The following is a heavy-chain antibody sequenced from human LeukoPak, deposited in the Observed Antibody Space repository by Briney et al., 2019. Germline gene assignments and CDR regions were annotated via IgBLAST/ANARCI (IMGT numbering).Heavy chain of an antibody. CDR2: INPSGGST. V-gene: IGHV1-46*01. Sequence: GASVKVSCKASGYTFTSYYMHWVRQAPGQGLEWMGIINPSGGSTSYAQQFQGRVTMTRDTSTSTVYMELSSLRSEDTAVYYCASSSPRRHYDFWSGYDNWFDPWGQGTLVTVSS. CDR1: GYTFTSYY. D-gene: IGHD3-3*01. J-gene: IGHJ5*02. CDR3: ASSSPRRHYDFWSGYDNWFDP.